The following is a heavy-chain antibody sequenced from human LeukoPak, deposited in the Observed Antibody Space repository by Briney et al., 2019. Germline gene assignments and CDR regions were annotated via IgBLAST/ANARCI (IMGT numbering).Heavy chain of an antibody. Sequence: GASLRLSCAASGFTFSDNYMDWVRQAPGKGLEWVGHIRSKANAYTTFYAASEKGRFTISRDDSQNSLYLQMNSLKTEDPAVYYCADLGATLWGQGTLVNVS. D-gene: IGHD1-26*01. CDR1: GFTFSDNY. J-gene: IGHJ4*02. CDR3: ADLGATL. CDR2: IRSKANAYTT. V-gene: IGHV3-72*01.